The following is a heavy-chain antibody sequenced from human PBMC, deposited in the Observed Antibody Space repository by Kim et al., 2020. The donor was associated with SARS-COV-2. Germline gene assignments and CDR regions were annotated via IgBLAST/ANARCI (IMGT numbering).Heavy chain of an antibody. CDR2: MNPNSGNT. CDR1: GYTFTSYD. V-gene: IGHV1-8*01. D-gene: IGHD3-9*01. CDR3: YYDILIGYTTKSDY. J-gene: IGHJ4*02. Sequence: ASVKVSCKASGYTFTSYDINWVRQATGQGLEWMGWMNPNSGNTGYAQKFQGRVTMTRNTSISTAYMELSSLRSEDTAVYYCYYDILIGYTTKSDYWGQGTLVTVSS.